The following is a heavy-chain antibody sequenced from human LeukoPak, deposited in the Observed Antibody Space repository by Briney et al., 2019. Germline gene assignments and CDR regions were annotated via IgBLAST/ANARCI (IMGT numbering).Heavy chain of an antibody. D-gene: IGHD3-10*01. CDR3: AKDHSRLAVAPPMV. CDR1: GFTFSRNG. Sequence: PGGSLRLSCAASGFTFSRNGMSWVRQAPGKGLEWVSAISASGGDTYYADSVKGRFTISRDNSKNTLYLQMNSLRAEDTAVYYCAKDHSRLAVAPPMVWGQGTMVTVSS. J-gene: IGHJ3*01. V-gene: IGHV3-23*01. CDR2: ISASGGDT.